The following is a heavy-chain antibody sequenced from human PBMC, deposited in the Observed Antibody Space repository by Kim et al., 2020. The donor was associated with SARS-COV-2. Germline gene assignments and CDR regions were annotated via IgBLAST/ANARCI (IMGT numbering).Heavy chain of an antibody. V-gene: IGHV4-31*03. CDR3: ARVSRNYRYFDY. CDR2: IYYSGST. Sequence: SETLSLTCTVSGGSISSGGYYWSWIRQHPGKGLEWIGYIYYSGSTYYNPSLKSRVTISVDTSKNQFSLKLSSVTAADTAVYYCARVSRNYRYFDYWGQGTLVTVSS. CDR1: GGSISSGGYY. J-gene: IGHJ4*02. D-gene: IGHD4-4*01.